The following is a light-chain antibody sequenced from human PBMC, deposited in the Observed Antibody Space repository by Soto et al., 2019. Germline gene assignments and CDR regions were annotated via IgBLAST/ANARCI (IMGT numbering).Light chain of an antibody. CDR1: RRMSTR. Sequence: DLHMTQSPSTLSTAVGYRVPITCRASRRMSTRLAQYQQKPGKAPELLLYKGSSLEYGVPSRCSGSGSGTEFTLTISSLQPDDFATYYCQQYKSYWTCGQGTKV. CDR2: KGS. CDR3: QQYKSYWT. J-gene: IGKJ1*01. V-gene: IGKV1-5*03.